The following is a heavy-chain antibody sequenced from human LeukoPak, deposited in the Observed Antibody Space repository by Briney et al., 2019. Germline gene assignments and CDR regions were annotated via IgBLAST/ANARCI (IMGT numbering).Heavy chain of an antibody. J-gene: IGHJ6*02. CDR1: GYTFTSYA. CDR3: ARGPRITIFGVVSPYGMDV. V-gene: IGHV1-3*01. D-gene: IGHD3-3*01. CDR2: INAGNGNT. Sequence: AASVKVSCKASGYTFTSYAMHWVRQAPGQRLEWMGWINAGNGNTKYSQKFQGRVTITRDTSASTAHMELSSLRSEDTAVYYCARGPRITIFGVVSPYGMDVWGQGTTVTVSS.